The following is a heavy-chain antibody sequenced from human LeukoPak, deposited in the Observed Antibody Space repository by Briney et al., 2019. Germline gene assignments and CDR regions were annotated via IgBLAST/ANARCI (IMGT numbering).Heavy chain of an antibody. Sequence: GGSLRLSCAASGFTFRNYVIHWVRQATGKGLEWVAVTSSDLNVKLYADSVKGRFTISRDNSRSTLYLQMNSLRPEDTAIYYCAREGYYGSGSPPSLYFDYWGQGTLVTVSS. CDR3: AREGYYGSGSPPSLYFDY. CDR1: GFTFRNYV. V-gene: IGHV3-30-3*01. J-gene: IGHJ4*02. D-gene: IGHD3-10*01. CDR2: TSSDLNVK.